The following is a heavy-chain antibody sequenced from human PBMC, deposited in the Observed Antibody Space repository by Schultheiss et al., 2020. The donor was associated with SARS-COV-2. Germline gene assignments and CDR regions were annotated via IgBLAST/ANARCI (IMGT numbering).Heavy chain of an antibody. CDR3: ARDNQDIVVVPAAEILGEDWFDP. Sequence: SQTLSLTCTVSGGSISSSSYYWGWIRQPPGKGLEWIGSIYYSGSTYYNPSLKSRVTISVDTSKNQFSLKLSSVTAADTAVYYCARDNQDIVVVPAAEILGEDWFDPWGQGTLVTVSS. J-gene: IGHJ5*02. D-gene: IGHD2-2*01. CDR2: IYYSGST. CDR1: GGSISSSSYY. V-gene: IGHV4-39*07.